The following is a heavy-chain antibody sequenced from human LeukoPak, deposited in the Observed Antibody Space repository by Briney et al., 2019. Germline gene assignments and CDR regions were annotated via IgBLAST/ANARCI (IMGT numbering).Heavy chain of an antibody. CDR3: ARDKIVGATKFDY. CDR1: GFSFSSYG. D-gene: IGHD1-26*01. V-gene: IGHV3-33*01. Sequence: GGSLRLSCAASGFSFSSYGMHWVRQAPGKGLEWVAVIWYDGSNKYYADSVRGRFTISRDNSKNTLYLQMNSLRAEDTAVYFCARDKIVGATKFDYWGPGTLVTVSS. CDR2: IWYDGSNK. J-gene: IGHJ4*02.